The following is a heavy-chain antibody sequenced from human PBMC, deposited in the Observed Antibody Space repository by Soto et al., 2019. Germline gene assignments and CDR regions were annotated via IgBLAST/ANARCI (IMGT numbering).Heavy chain of an antibody. V-gene: IGHV3-33*01. Sequence: GGSLILSCAASGFTFISYGMHWVRQAPGKGLEWVAVIWYDGSNKYYADSVKGRFTISRDNSKNTLYLQMNSLRAEDTAVYYCARDGMTGLYYFDYWGQGTLVTVSS. CDR3: ARDGMTGLYYFDY. CDR1: GFTFISYG. CDR2: IWYDGSNK. J-gene: IGHJ4*02. D-gene: IGHD1-20*01.